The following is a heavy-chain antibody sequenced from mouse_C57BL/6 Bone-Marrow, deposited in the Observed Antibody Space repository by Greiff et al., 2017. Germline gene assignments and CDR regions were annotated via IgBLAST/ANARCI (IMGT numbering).Heavy chain of an antibody. J-gene: IGHJ1*03. V-gene: IGHV1-59*01. CDR3: ARKLGYFDV. CDR1: GYTFTSYW. D-gene: IGHD4-1*01. Sequence: QVQLKQPGAELVRPGTSVKLSCKASGYTFTSYWMHWVKQRPGQGLEWIGVIDPSDSYTNYNQKFKGKATLTVDTSSSTAYMQLSSLTSEDSAVYYCARKLGYFDVWGTGTTVTVSS. CDR2: IDPSDSYT.